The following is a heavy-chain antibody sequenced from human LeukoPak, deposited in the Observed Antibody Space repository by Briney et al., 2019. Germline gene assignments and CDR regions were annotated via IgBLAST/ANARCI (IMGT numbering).Heavy chain of an antibody. CDR3: ARDPRTVRI. J-gene: IGHJ4*02. D-gene: IGHD1-1*01. CDR1: GFTFSSYG. V-gene: IGHV3-30*02. Sequence: PGGSLRLSCAGSGFTFSSYGMHWVRQAPGKGLEWMAFIRSDGSNKYYADSVKGRFTISRDNAKNLLYLQMNSLRVEDTAIYYCARDPRTVRIWGQGTLVTVSS. CDR2: IRSDGSNK.